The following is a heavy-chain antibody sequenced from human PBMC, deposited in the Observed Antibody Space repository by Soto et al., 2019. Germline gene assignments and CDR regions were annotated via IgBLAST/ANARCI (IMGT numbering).Heavy chain of an antibody. J-gene: IGHJ5*02. CDR2: IYYSGST. CDR1: GGSISSGDYY. D-gene: IGHD3-10*01. V-gene: IGHV4-30-4*01. CDR3: ARVTYGSGIPWFDP. Sequence: PSETLSLTCTVSGGSISSGDYYWSWIRQPPGRGLEWIGYIYYSGSTYYNPSLKSRVTISVDTSKNQFSLKLSSVTAADTAVYYCARVTYGSGIPWFDPWGQGXLVTVYS.